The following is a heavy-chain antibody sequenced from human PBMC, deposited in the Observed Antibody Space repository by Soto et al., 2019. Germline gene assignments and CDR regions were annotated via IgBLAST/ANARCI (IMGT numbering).Heavy chain of an antibody. CDR1: KFRFSDYY. V-gene: IGHV3-11*01. J-gene: IGHJ6*02. CDR3: ARDTLPTDFGLGWAV. D-gene: IGHD4-17*01. CDR2: ISNSGTTI. Sequence: GGSLRLSCAASKFRFSDYYMSWIRQAPGKGLEWVSYISNSGTTIYYADSVKGRFTISRDNAKKSLYLQMNSLRAEDTAVYYCARDTLPTDFGLGWAVWGQGTTVTVSS.